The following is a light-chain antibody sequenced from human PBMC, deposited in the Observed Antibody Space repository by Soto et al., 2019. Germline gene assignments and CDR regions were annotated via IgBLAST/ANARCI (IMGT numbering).Light chain of an antibody. CDR2: DES. V-gene: IGKV1-33*01. CDR3: QKCDYLPI. Sequence: DIQMTQSPSSLSASVGDRVTITCQASHDITSYLNWYQHKPGKAPKLLIYDESLLEAGVPSRFSGSGSGTDFTFTISSLQPEDVATYYCQKCDYLPIFGPGTTVAFK. CDR1: HDITSY. J-gene: IGKJ3*01.